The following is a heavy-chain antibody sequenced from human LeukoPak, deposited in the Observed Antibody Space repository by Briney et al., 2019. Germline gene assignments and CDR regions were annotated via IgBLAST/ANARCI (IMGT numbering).Heavy chain of an antibody. CDR1: GGSISSYY. V-gene: IGHV4-4*07. J-gene: IGHJ6*02. CDR3: ARALGYGDIYYYGMDV. CDR2: IYTSGST. D-gene: IGHD4-17*01. Sequence: SETLSLTCTVSGGSISSYYWSWIRQPAGKGLEWIGRIYTSGSTNYNPSLKSRVTMSVDTSKNQFSLKLSSVTAADTAVYYCARALGYGDIYYYGMDVWGQGTTVTVSS.